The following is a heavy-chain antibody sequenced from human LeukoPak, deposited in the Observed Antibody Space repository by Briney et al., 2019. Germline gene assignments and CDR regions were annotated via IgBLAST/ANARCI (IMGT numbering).Heavy chain of an antibody. Sequence: SETLSLTCAVSGYSISSGYYWGWIRQPPGKGLEWIGNVYQSGITYYNASLKSRVTISVDTSKNQISLKLNSVTAADTAVYYCARRYSNSYFDYWGQGTLVTVSS. CDR2: VYQSGIT. CDR1: GYSISSGYY. V-gene: IGHV4-38-2*01. J-gene: IGHJ4*02. D-gene: IGHD4-11*01. CDR3: ARRYSNSYFDY.